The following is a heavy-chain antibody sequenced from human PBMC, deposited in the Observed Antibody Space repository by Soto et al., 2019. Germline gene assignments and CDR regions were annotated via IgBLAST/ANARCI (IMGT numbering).Heavy chain of an antibody. CDR3: ARDSRTNFYDSSGYFDY. J-gene: IGHJ4*02. Sequence: QVQLVQSGAEVQKPGSSAKVSCKASGGTFTNSAISWVRQAPGQGLEWMGVIIPIFRAANYAQRFQGRVTITADESTSTAYMELSSLRSEDTAVYYCARDSRTNFYDSSGYFDYWGQGTPVTVSS. CDR1: GGTFTNSA. CDR2: IIPIFRAA. V-gene: IGHV1-69*01. D-gene: IGHD3-22*01.